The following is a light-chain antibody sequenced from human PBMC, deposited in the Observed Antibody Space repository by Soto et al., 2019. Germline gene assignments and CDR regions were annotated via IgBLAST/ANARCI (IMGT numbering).Light chain of an antibody. J-gene: IGKJ5*01. CDR1: QSVSSN. V-gene: IGKV3-15*01. CDR2: GAS. CDR3: QQYHNWPPIT. Sequence: EIVMTQSPATLSVSPGESATLSCRASQSVSSNLAWYQQKPGQAPRLLIYGASTRATGIAARFSGSGSGTEFTLTISSLQSEDFAVYYCQQYHNWPPITFGQGTRLEIK.